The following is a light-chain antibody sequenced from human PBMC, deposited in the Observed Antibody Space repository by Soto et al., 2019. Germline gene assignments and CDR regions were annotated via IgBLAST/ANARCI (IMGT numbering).Light chain of an antibody. CDR1: QSLSTY. CDR2: GAS. CDR3: QQLGTTPPFA. Sequence: EIVLTQSPGTLSLSPGERATLSCRASQSLSTYLAWYQQKPGQPPRLLIYGASTRATGIPDRFSGSGSGTDFTLTISRLEPEDSAVYYCQQLGTTPPFAFGPGTRVDMK. V-gene: IGKV3-20*01. J-gene: IGKJ3*01.